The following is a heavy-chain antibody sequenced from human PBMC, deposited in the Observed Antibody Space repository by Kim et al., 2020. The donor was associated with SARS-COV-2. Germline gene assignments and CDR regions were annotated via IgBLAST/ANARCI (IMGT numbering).Heavy chain of an antibody. Sequence: ASVKVSCKVSGYTLTELSMHWVRQAPGKGLEWMGGFDPEDGETIYAQKFQGRVTMTEDTSTDTAYMELSSLRSEDTAVYYCATGPTDIAAALRGNYFDYWGQGTLVSVSS. D-gene: IGHD6-13*01. CDR3: ATGPTDIAAALRGNYFDY. CDR2: FDPEDGET. V-gene: IGHV1-24*01. CDR1: GYTLTELS. J-gene: IGHJ4*02.